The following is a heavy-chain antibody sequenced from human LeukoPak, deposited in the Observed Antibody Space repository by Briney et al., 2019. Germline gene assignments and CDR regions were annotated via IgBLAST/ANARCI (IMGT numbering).Heavy chain of an antibody. D-gene: IGHD2-2*01. CDR1: GFTFSSYA. CDR3: ATKYCSSTSCHERYFDL. V-gene: IGHV3-23*01. CDR2: ISGSGGST. Sequence: PGRSLRLSCAASGFTFSSYAMSWVRQAPGKGLEWVSAISGSGGSTYYADSVKGRFTISRDNSKNTLYLQMNSLRAEDTAVYYCATKYCSSTSCHERYFDLWGRGTLVTVSS. J-gene: IGHJ2*01.